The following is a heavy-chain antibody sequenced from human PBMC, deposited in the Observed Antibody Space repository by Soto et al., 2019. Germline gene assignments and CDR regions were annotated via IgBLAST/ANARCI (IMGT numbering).Heavy chain of an antibody. J-gene: IGHJ4*02. CDR1: GFTFSSYA. V-gene: IGHV3-23*01. D-gene: IGHD4-17*01. Sequence: EVQLLESGGGLVQPGWSLRLSCAASGFTFSSYAMSWVRQAPGKGLDWVSAISGSGGSTYYADSVKGRFTISRDNSKNTLYLQMNSLRAEDTAVYYCANGYGDYLYYFDYWGQGTLVTVSS. CDR2: ISGSGGST. CDR3: ANGYGDYLYYFDY.